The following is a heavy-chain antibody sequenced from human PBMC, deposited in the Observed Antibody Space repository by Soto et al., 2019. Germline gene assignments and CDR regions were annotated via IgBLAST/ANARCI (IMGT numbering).Heavy chain of an antibody. CDR2: IYYSGST. V-gene: IGHV4-39*01. Sequence: QLQLQESGPGLVKPSETLSLTCTVSGCSISSSSYYWGWIRQPPGKGLEWIGRIYYSGSTYYNPSLGRRVTISVDTSKNQLSLTLSSVTAADTAVYYCRVWDGDASFYYYYGMDVWGQGTTVTVSS. CDR1: GCSISSSSYY. D-gene: IGHD4-17*01. J-gene: IGHJ6*02. CDR3: RVWDGDASFYYYYGMDV.